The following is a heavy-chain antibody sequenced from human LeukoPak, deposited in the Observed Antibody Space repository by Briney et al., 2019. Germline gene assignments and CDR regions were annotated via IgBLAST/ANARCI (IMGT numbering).Heavy chain of an antibody. CDR1: GFTFSSYS. V-gene: IGHV3-48*01. Sequence: GGSLRLSCAASGFTFSSYSMNWVRQAPGKGLEWVSYISSSSSTIYYADSVKGRFTISRDNSKNTLYLQMNSLRAEDTAVYYCAKPLDTAMVVTPFDYWGQGTLVTVSS. CDR2: ISSSSSTI. D-gene: IGHD5-18*01. J-gene: IGHJ4*02. CDR3: AKPLDTAMVVTPFDY.